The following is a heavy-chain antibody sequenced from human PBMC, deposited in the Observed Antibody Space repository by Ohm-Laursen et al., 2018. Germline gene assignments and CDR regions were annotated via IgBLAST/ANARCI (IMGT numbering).Heavy chain of an antibody. J-gene: IGHJ4*02. CDR1: GFSVSSYD. CDR2: IKQDGSEK. Sequence: GSLRLSCAASGFSVSSYDMNWVRQAPGKGLEWVANIKQDGSEKYYVDSVKGRFTISRDNAKNSLYLQMNSLRAEDTAVYYCARVSCSGGSCYFGVDYWGQGTLVTVSS. V-gene: IGHV3-7*01. D-gene: IGHD2-15*01. CDR3: ARVSCSGGSCYFGVDY.